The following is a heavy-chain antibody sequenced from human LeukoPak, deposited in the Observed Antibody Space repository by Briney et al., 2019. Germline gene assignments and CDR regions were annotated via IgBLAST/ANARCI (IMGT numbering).Heavy chain of an antibody. CDR3: ARGTHKWELTNRFDY. Sequence: GGSLRLSCAASGFSFSVYWMHWVRQAPGKGPVWVSRIKTDGSITDYADFVKGRFTISRDNAKNTLYLQMNSLRAEDTAVYYCARGTHKWELTNRFDYWGQGTPVTVSS. J-gene: IGHJ4*02. V-gene: IGHV3-74*01. D-gene: IGHD1-26*01. CDR1: GFSFSVYW. CDR2: IKTDGSIT.